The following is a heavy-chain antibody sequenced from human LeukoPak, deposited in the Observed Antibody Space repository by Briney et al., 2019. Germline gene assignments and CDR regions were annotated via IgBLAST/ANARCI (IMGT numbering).Heavy chain of an antibody. CDR3: ARLNYDSRCFPLYHFDH. CDR2: VSAYNGDT. Sequence: ASVKVSCKASGYTFTTYIITWVRQAPGQGLEWMGWVSAYNGDTNYLPKFQDRVTMTTDPSTNTAYMELRTLKSDDTAVYYCARLNYDSRCFPLYHFDHWGQGTLV. V-gene: IGHV1-18*04. D-gene: IGHD3-22*01. CDR1: GYTFTTYI. J-gene: IGHJ4*02.